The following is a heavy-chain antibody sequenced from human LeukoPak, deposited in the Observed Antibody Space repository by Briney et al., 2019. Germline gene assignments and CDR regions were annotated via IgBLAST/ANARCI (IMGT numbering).Heavy chain of an antibody. J-gene: IGHJ6*02. D-gene: IGHD2-2*01. CDR1: GYTFTSYG. V-gene: IGHV1-18*01. CDR3: AREYITPYCSSTSCFRANYYYYGMDV. Sequence: ASVKVSCKASGYTFTSYGISWARQAPGQGLEWMGWISAYNGNTNYAQKLQGRVTMTTDTSTSTAYMELRSLRSDDTAVYYCAREYITPYCSSTSCFRANYYYYGMDVWGQGTTVTVSS. CDR2: ISAYNGNT.